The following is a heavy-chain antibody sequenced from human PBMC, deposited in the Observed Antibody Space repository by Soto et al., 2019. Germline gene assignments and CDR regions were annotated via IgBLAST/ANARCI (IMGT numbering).Heavy chain of an antibody. Sequence: QVHLEESGGGLVKPGGSLRLSCTASGFIFSDYYMSWIRQAPGQGREWVSDISNSGRITHHADSVEGRFTISRDNAKDSLYLQMNSLSPEASAIESCARDHGGGGLTLEYWGQGTLVTVSS. D-gene: IGHD3-16*01. CDR2: ISNSGRIT. CDR1: GFIFSDYY. V-gene: IGHV3-11*01. J-gene: IGHJ4*02. CDR3: ARDHGGGGLTLEY.